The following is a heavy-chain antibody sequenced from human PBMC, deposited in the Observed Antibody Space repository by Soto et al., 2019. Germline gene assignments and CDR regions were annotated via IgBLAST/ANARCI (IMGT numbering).Heavy chain of an antibody. J-gene: IGHJ4*02. V-gene: IGHV3-33*01. Sequence: PGGSLRLSCAASGFTFSSYGMHWVRQAPGKGLEWVAVIWFDGSNKYYGDSVKGRFTISRDNSENTLYLQMNSLRAEDTAVYYCARDTMTTLNWGQGTLVTVS. CDR1: GFTFSSYG. CDR3: ARDTMTTLN. CDR2: IWFDGSNK. D-gene: IGHD4-17*01.